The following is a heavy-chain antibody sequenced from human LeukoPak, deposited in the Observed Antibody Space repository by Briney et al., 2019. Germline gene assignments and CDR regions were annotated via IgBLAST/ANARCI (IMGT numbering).Heavy chain of an antibody. J-gene: IGHJ4*02. CDR1: GFTFSSYA. Sequence: PGGSLRLSCAASGFTFSSYAMSWVRQAPGKGLEWVSAISGSGGSTYYADSVKGRFTISRDNSKNTLYLQMNSLRAEDTAVYYCAKFRYSSGWCATEQTGFDYWGQGTLVTVSS. CDR3: AKFRYSSGWCATEQTGFDY. V-gene: IGHV3-23*01. CDR2: ISGSGGST. D-gene: IGHD6-19*01.